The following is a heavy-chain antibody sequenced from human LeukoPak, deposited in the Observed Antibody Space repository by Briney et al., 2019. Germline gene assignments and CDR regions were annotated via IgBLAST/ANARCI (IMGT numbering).Heavy chain of an antibody. CDR3: ARQADYYDSSGYLPDY. D-gene: IGHD3-22*01. CDR1: GDSFSVYY. V-gene: IGHV4-59*08. J-gene: IGHJ4*02. CDR2: ITHGGDS. Sequence: SETLSLTCTVSGDSFSVYYWSWIRQPPEKGPEWIAYITHGGDSSYNWSLKSRVTISVDTSKNQFSLKLSSVTAADTAVYYCARQADYYDSSGYLPDYWGQGTLVTVSS.